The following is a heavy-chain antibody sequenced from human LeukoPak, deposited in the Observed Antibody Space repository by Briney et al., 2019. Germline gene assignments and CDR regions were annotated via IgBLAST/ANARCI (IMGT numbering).Heavy chain of an antibody. V-gene: IGHV4-59*01. CDR3: ARGDFYYFDY. Sequence: SETLSLTCTVSGGSISSYYWSWIRQPPGKGMEWIGYIYYSGSTNYNPSLKSRVTISVDTSKNQFSLKLSSVTAADTAVYYCARGDFYYFDYWGQGTLVTVSS. CDR1: GGSISSYY. J-gene: IGHJ4*02. CDR2: IYYSGST.